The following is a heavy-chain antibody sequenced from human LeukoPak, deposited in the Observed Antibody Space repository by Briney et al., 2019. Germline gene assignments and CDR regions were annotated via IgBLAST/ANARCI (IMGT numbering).Heavy chain of an antibody. CDR1: GGTFSSYA. CDR3: ARAVNWFDAFDI. Sequence: ASVKVSCKASGGTFSSYAISWVRQAPGQGLEWMGRIIPILGIANYAQKFQGRVTITADKSTSTAYMELSSLRSEDTAVYYCARAVNWFDAFDIWGQGTMVTVSS. CDR2: IIPILGIA. V-gene: IGHV1-69*04. D-gene: IGHD3-9*01. J-gene: IGHJ3*02.